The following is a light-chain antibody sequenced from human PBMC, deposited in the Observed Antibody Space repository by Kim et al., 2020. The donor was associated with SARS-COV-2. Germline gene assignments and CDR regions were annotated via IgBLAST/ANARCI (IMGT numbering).Light chain of an antibody. Sequence: PGERATLSCRASQNIDTYLAWYQQRPGQAPRPLVYDASNRATGVPDRFSGSGSGTDFTLTISSLEPEDFSIYYCQQRNSWPPAVTFGGGTKVDIK. V-gene: IGKV3-11*01. CDR3: QQRNSWPPAVT. CDR1: QNIDTY. J-gene: IGKJ4*01. CDR2: DAS.